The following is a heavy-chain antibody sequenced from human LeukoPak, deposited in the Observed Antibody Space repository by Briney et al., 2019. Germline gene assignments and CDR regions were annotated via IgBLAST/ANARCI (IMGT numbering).Heavy chain of an antibody. Sequence: SETLSLTCTVSGGSISSYYWSWIRQPAGKGLEWIGRIYTSGSTNYNPSLKSRVTISVDTSKNQFSLKLSSVTAADTAVYYCARETCSGGSCFQFDFWGQGTLVTVSS. D-gene: IGHD2-15*01. CDR1: GGSISSYY. V-gene: IGHV4-4*07. J-gene: IGHJ4*02. CDR2: IYTSGST. CDR3: ARETCSGGSCFQFDF.